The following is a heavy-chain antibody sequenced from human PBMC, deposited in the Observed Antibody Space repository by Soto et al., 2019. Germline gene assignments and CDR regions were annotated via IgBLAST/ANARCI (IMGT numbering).Heavy chain of an antibody. Sequence: QVHLVESGGGVVQPGRSLRLSCAASGFTFSSYDMHWVRQAPGKGLEWVAAIWYDGSYKYYADSVKGRFTSSRDNSENTLYLQMNILRAEYSAVYYCANLVSGYVDFWGHGTLVTVSS. V-gene: IGHV3-33*06. CDR3: ANLVSGYVDF. CDR2: IWYDGSYK. J-gene: IGHJ4*01. D-gene: IGHD6-25*01. CDR1: GFTFSSYD.